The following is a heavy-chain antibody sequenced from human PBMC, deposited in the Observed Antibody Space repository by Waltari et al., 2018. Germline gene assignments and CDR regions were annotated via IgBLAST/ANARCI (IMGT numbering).Heavy chain of an antibody. Sequence: EVQLLQSGAELVKPGTTVKISCKGSGYSFSDYYIHWVQQAPGKGLQWMGLIDPEDGATIYADNFRDTITLTADTSTNTAYLELNNVSSQDTAVFYCATALGDNISASRAFEIWGQGTMITVAS. CDR1: GYSFSDYY. D-gene: IGHD1-20*01. CDR3: ATALGDNISASRAFEI. J-gene: IGHJ3*02. V-gene: IGHV1-69-2*01. CDR2: IDPEDGAT.